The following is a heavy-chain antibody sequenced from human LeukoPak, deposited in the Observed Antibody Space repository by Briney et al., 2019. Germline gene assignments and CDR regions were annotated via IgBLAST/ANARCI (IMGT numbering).Heavy chain of an antibody. CDR2: INPNSGGT. CDR3: ARALDYSNYDYYYYYGMDV. J-gene: IGHJ6*02. CDR1: GYTFTGYY. D-gene: IGHD4-11*01. Sequence: ASVKVSCKASGYTFTGYYMHWVRQAPGQGLEWMGWINPNSGGTNYAQKFQGRVIMTRDTSISTAYMELSRLRSDDTAVYYCARALDYSNYDYYYYYGMDVWGQGTTVTVSS. V-gene: IGHV1-2*02.